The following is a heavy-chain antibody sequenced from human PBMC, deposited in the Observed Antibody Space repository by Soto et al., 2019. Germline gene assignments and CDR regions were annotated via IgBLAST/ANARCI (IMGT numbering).Heavy chain of an antibody. CDR1: GYAFGGYA. CDR2: VSAYSGHT. CDR3: ARPPGSYGDYAWSLAY. D-gene: IGHD4-17*01. V-gene: IGHV1-18*04. Sequence: QVQLVQSGAEVKKPGASVKVSCKASGYAFGGYAIRWVRQAPGQGLEWMGWVSAYSGHTDYAQNLQGRVSMTTETSTSTAYMELGSLTSDDTAVYYCARPPGSYGDYAWSLAYWGQGTLVTVSS. J-gene: IGHJ4*02.